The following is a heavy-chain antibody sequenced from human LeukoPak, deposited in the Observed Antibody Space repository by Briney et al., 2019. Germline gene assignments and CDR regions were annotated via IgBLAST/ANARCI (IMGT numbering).Heavy chain of an antibody. J-gene: IGHJ4*02. Sequence: GGSLRLSCAASGFTVSSNYMSWVRQAPGKGLEWVSAIYSGGTTYYADSVKGRFTISRDNAKNSLYLQMNSLRAEDTAVYYCARGYYDSSGYYPLWGQGTLVTVSS. D-gene: IGHD3-22*01. V-gene: IGHV3-53*01. CDR3: ARGYYDSSGYYPL. CDR1: GFTVSSNY. CDR2: IYSGGTT.